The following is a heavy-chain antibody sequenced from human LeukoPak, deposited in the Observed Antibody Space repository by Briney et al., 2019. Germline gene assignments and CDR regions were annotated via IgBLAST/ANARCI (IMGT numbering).Heavy chain of an antibody. Sequence: SETLSLICTVSGGSMNTYYWSWIRQPPGKGLEWIGYISDSGNTAYNPSLKSRVSISVDTSKTQFSLSLTSVTAADTAVYYCARGPFRFDSAGHGGQGILVTVST. V-gene: IGHV4-59*01. CDR1: GGSMNTYY. J-gene: IGHJ4*02. D-gene: IGHD3-22*01. CDR3: ARGPFRFDSAGH. CDR2: ISDSGNT.